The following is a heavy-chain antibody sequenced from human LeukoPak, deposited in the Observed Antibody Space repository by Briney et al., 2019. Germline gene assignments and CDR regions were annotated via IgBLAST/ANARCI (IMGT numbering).Heavy chain of an antibody. J-gene: IGHJ4*02. V-gene: IGHV3-30*01. CDR3: ASLPGPWELRYYFDY. CDR1: GFTFSSYA. Sequence: PGGSLRLSCAASGFTFSSYAMHWVRQAPGKGLEWVAVISYDGSNKYYADSVKGRFTISRDNSKNTLYLQMNSLRAEDTAVYYCASLPGPWELRYYFDYWGQGTLVTVSS. CDR2: ISYDGSNK. D-gene: IGHD1-26*01.